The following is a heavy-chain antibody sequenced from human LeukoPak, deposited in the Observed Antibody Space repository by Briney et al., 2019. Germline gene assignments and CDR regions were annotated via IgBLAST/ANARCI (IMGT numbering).Heavy chain of an antibody. Sequence: GGSLRLSCAASGFTFSSYAMSWVRQAPGKGLEWVSAISGSGGSTYYADSVKGRSTISRDNSKNTLYLQMNSLRAEDTAVYYCAKDVRSVSAAGIFDCWGQGTLVTVSS. D-gene: IGHD6-13*01. CDR1: GFTFSSYA. CDR3: AKDVRSVSAAGIFDC. V-gene: IGHV3-23*01. CDR2: ISGSGGST. J-gene: IGHJ4*02.